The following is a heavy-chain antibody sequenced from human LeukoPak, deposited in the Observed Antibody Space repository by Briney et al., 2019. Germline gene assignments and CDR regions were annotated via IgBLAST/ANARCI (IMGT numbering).Heavy chain of an antibody. D-gene: IGHD5-18*01. CDR2: IKQDGSDK. J-gene: IGHJ4*02. Sequence: GGSLRLSCAASGFTFSSYWMSWVRQAPGKGLEWVANIKQDGSDKYYVDSVKGRFTISRDNAKNSLYLQMNSLRAEDTAVYYCARDHGYSYDRFLDYWGQGTLVTASS. V-gene: IGHV3-7*05. CDR3: ARDHGYSYDRFLDY. CDR1: GFTFSSYW.